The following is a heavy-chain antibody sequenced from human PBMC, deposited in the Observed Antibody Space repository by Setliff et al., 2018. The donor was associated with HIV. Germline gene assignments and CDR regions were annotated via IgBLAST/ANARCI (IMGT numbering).Heavy chain of an antibody. D-gene: IGHD6-13*01. CDR3: ARDPGYKSSWYGAFDI. J-gene: IGHJ3*02. V-gene: IGHV1-3*01. Sequence: ASVKVSCKASGYTFTSYAMHWVRQAPGQRLEWMGWINAGNGNTKYSQKFQGRVTITRDTSASTAYMELSSLRSEDTAVYYCARDPGYKSSWYGAFDIWGQGTMVTVSS. CDR2: INAGNGNT. CDR1: GYTFTSYA.